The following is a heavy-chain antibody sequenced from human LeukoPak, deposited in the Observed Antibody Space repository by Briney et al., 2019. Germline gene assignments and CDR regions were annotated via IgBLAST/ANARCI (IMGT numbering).Heavy chain of an antibody. J-gene: IGHJ6*03. CDR3: AKDSCSNGIGCYYYYMDV. CDR1: GFTFNAYG. V-gene: IGHV3-30*02. D-gene: IGHD2-8*01. Sequence: GGSLRLSCAASGFTFNAYGMHWVRQAPGKGLEWVAYIQYDGSNQQYADSVKGRFSISRDSSKNILYLQMNSLRAEDTAVYYCAKDSCSNGIGCYYYYMDVWGKGTTVTISS. CDR2: IQYDGSNQ.